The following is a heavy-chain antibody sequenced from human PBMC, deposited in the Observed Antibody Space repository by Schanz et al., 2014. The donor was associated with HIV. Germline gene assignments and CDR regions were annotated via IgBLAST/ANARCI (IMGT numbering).Heavy chain of an antibody. J-gene: IGHJ4*02. D-gene: IGHD3-22*01. V-gene: IGHV3-23*04. CDR2: ITESGGPT. Sequence: EVHLVESGGGLIKPGRSLRLSCRASGFTFGDYAMAWFRQAPGKGLEWVSSITESGGPTYYADSVNGRFTISRDNSKNTLYLQMTTLRTEDTAVYYCAKPEYDSRGNSQSHFDYWGQGTLVTVSS. CDR3: AKPEYDSRGNSQSHFDY. CDR1: GFTFGDYA.